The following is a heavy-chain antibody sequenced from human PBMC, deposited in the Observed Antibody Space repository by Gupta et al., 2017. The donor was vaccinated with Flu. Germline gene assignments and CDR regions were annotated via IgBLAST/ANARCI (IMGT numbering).Heavy chain of an antibody. CDR2: IIPIYGTA. V-gene: IGHV1-69*01. J-gene: IGHJ6*03. D-gene: IGHD6-6*01. CDR3: ARDTSARPGRYYYYLDV. Sequence: PGQGPEWMGGIIPIYGTANYAQKFQGRVTITADESTSTAYMELSSLRSEDTAVYYCARDTSARPGRYYYYLDVWGNGTTVTVSS.